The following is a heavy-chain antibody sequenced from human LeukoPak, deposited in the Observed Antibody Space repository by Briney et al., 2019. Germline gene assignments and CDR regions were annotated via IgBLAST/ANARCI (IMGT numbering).Heavy chain of an antibody. V-gene: IGHV3-74*01. Sequence: PGGSLRLSCAASGFTFSSYWMHWVRQAPGKGLVWVSRVNSDGSSTNYADSVKGRFTISRDNAQNTLFLQMNSLRADDTAVYYCASGPLIGGSKSWFDPWGQGTLVTVSS. CDR1: GFTFSSYW. D-gene: IGHD7-27*01. J-gene: IGHJ5*02. CDR2: VNSDGSST. CDR3: ASGPLIGGSKSWFDP.